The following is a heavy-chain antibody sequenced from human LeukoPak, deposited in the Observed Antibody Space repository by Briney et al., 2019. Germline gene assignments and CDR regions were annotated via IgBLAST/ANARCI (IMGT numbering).Heavy chain of an antibody. CDR3: ARVSYGNAFDI. CDR2: ISSGSSYI. D-gene: IGHD1-26*01. CDR1: GFTFSNFG. J-gene: IGHJ3*02. Sequence: GGSLRLSCAASGFTFSNFGMNWVRQAPGKGLEWVSSISSGSSYIYYADSVKGRFTISRDNAKNSLYLQMNSLRAEDTAVYYCARVSYGNAFDIWGQGTMVTVSS. V-gene: IGHV3-21*01.